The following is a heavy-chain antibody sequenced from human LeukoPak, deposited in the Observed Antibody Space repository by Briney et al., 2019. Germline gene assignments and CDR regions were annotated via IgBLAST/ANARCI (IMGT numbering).Heavy chain of an antibody. CDR3: VRERDYDTYFDY. J-gene: IGHJ4*02. V-gene: IGHV3-53*01. D-gene: IGHD3-22*01. Sequence: PGGPLRLSCAVSGFSVRANHMAWVRQGPGKGLEWVSVVLPGGVTHYTDSLKDRFTISTDNSNNILYLQLDSLRAEDTALYYCVRERDYDTYFDYWGRGTLVTVSS. CDR2: VLPGGVT. CDR1: GFSVRANH.